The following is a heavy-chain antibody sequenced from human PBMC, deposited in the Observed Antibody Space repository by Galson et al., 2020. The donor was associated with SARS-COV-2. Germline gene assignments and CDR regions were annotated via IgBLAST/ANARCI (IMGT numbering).Heavy chain of an antibody. CDR1: GYTFTTYG. CDR3: ARVGTVAGGNWFDP. V-gene: IGHV7-4-1*02. CDR2: INTNTGNP. J-gene: IGHJ5*02. D-gene: IGHD6-19*01. Sequence: ASVKVYCKASGYTFTTYGVNWVRQAPGQGLEWMGSINTNTGNPTYAQGFTGRFVFSLDTSVSTAYLQISSLKAEDTAVYYCARVGTVAGGNWFDPWGQGTLVTVSS.